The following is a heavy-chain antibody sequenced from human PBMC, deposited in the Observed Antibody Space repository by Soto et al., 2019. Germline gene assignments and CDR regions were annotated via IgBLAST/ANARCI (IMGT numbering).Heavy chain of an antibody. Sequence: EVQLVETGGGLIQPGGSLRLSCAVSGFTVRSNYMNWVRQAPGKGLEWVSVIYSSGNTYYADSVKGRFTMSRDTSNNTVFLQMNNLRAEDTAVYYCARVSSPFGYWGQGTLVTVSS. CDR3: ARVSSPFGY. CDR1: GFTVRSNY. D-gene: IGHD3-16*01. J-gene: IGHJ4*02. CDR2: IYSSGNT. V-gene: IGHV3-53*02.